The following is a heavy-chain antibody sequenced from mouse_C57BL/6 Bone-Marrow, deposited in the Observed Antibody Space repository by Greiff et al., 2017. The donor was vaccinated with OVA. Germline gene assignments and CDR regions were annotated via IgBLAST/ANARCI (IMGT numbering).Heavy chain of an antibody. D-gene: IGHD2-5*01. Sequence: QQSCKASGYTFTSYWMHWVKQRPGRGLEWIGRIDPNSGGTKYNEKFKSKATLTVDKPSSTAYMQLSSLTSEDSAVYYCARNSYYSNYPFDYWGQGTTLTVSS. CDR3: ARNSYYSNYPFDY. CDR1: GYTFTSYW. V-gene: IGHV1-72*01. CDR2: IDPNSGGT. J-gene: IGHJ2*01.